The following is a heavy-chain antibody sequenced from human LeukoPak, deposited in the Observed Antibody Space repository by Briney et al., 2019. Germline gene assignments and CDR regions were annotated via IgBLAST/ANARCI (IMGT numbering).Heavy chain of an antibody. Sequence: ASVKVSCKASGYTFTSYYMHWVRQAPGQGLEWMGIINPSGGSTSYAQKLQGRVTMTTDTSTSTAYMELRSLRSDDTAVYYCARGSLTGYYYYFDYWGQGTLVTVSS. D-gene: IGHD3-9*01. CDR2: INPSGGST. J-gene: IGHJ4*02. CDR1: GYTFTSYY. V-gene: IGHV1-46*01. CDR3: ARGSLTGYYYYFDY.